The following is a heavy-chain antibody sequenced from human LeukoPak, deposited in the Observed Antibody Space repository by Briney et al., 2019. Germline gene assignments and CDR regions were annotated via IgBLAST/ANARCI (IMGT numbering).Heavy chain of an antibody. CDR3: ARVGLPAALTPLGAFDI. CDR2: IIPIFGTA. D-gene: IGHD2-2*01. Sequence: GASVKVSCKASGGTFSSYAISWVRQAPGQGLEWMGGIIPIFGTANYAQKFQGRVTITADESTSTAYMELSSLRSEDTAVYYCARVGLPAALTPLGAFDIWGQGTMVTVSS. CDR1: GGTFSSYA. J-gene: IGHJ3*02. V-gene: IGHV1-69*13.